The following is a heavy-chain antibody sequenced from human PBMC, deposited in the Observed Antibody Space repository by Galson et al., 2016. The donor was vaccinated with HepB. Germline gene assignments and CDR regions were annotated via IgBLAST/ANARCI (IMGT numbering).Heavy chain of an antibody. D-gene: IGHD3-9*01. Sequence: SLRLSCAGSGFNFDDYTMHWVRQSPEKGLVWVSLITWNGGATFYADYVKGRFTISRDSSKSSLHLQMNDLRSEDTAVYYCAKDIYPYYDVMTGDNAFDPWGQGILVTVSS. CDR2: ITWNGGAT. CDR3: AKDIYPYYDVMTGDNAFDP. CDR1: GFNFDDYT. V-gene: IGHV3-43*01. J-gene: IGHJ5*02.